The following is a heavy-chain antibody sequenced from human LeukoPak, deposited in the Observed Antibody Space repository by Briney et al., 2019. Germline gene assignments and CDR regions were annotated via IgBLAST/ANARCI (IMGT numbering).Heavy chain of an antibody. CDR2: IKQDGSEK. CDR3: ARVPYYYDSSGTGLHFDY. V-gene: IGHV3-7*01. Sequence: GGSLRLSCAASGFTFSSYWMSWVRQAPGKGLEWVANIKQDGSEKYYVDSVKGRFTISRDNAKNSLYLQMNSLRAEDTAVYYCARVPYYYDSSGTGLHFDYWGQGTPVTVSS. CDR1: GFTFSSYW. J-gene: IGHJ4*02. D-gene: IGHD3-22*01.